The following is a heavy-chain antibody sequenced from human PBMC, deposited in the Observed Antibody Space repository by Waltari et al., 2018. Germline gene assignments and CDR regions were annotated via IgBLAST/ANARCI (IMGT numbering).Heavy chain of an antibody. Sequence: QLQLQESGPGLVKPSETLSLTCTVSGGSISSASYFWGWIRPPPGKGLGGIGCISYSGLTYSHPSLKSRVTISVDTAKHHFSLKLSSVTAADTAVYYCARHTKYYYVLGSSPEGGGMDVWGQGTTVTVSS. CDR1: GGSISSASYF. CDR2: ISYSGLT. CDR3: ARHTKYYYVLGSSPEGGGMDV. V-gene: IGHV4-39*01. D-gene: IGHD3-10*01. J-gene: IGHJ6*02.